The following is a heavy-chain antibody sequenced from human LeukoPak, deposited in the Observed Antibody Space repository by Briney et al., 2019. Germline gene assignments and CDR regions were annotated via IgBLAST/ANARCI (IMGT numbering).Heavy chain of an antibody. CDR3: AKGPPTNYYYYYGMDV. J-gene: IGHJ6*02. V-gene: IGHV3-23*01. Sequence: GGSLRLSCAASGFTFSSYAMSWVRQAPGKGLEWVSAISGSGGSTYYADSVKGRFTISRDNSKNTLYLQMNSLRAEDTAVYYCAKGPPTNYYYYYGMDVWGQGTTVTVSS. CDR2: ISGSGGST. CDR1: GFTFSSYA. D-gene: IGHD1-1*01.